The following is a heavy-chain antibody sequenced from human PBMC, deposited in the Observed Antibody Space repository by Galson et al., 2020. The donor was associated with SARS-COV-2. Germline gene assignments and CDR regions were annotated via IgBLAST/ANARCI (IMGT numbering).Heavy chain of an antibody. V-gene: IGHV4-34*01. CDR2: IKFGGDT. CDR3: TRGRQGVVPSPVLGLGPFYSYYYMDV. J-gene: IGHJ6*03. D-gene: IGHD2-2*01. CDR1: GGSFSGHS. Sequence: SQTLSLTCAVYGGSFSGHSWTWIRQAPGKGLEWIGEIKFGGDTNYSPYPRGRVTLSVDTSKNQFSLKLTSLSAADTAVYFCTRGRQGVVPSPVLGLGPFYSYYYMDVWGKGTSVTVSS.